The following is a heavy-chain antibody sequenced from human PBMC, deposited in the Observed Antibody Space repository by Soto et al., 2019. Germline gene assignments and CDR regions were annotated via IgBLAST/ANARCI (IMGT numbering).Heavy chain of an antibody. CDR1: GFTFSSYE. D-gene: IGHD3-10*01. J-gene: IGHJ4*02. CDR2: ISSSGSTI. Sequence: EVQLVESGGGLVQPGGSLRLSCAASGFTFSSYEMNWVRQAPGKGLEWVSYISSSGSTIYYADSVKGRFTISRDNAKNSLDLQMNSLRAEDTAVYYWARTITMARFDYWGQGTLVTVSS. CDR3: ARTITMARFDY. V-gene: IGHV3-48*03.